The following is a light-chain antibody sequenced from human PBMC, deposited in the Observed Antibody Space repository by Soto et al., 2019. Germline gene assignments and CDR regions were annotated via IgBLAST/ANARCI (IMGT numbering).Light chain of an antibody. CDR3: CSYTSSTTPL. J-gene: IGLJ2*01. CDR2: QVT. CDR1: TRDIAGYNY. V-gene: IGLV2-14*01. Sequence: QSVLTQPASVSGSLGQSITISCTGTTRDIAGYNYISWYQQLPGKAPKLMIYQVTIRPSGISNRFSGSKSGNTASLTISGLQAEDEADYYCCSYTSSTTPLFGGGTKVTVL.